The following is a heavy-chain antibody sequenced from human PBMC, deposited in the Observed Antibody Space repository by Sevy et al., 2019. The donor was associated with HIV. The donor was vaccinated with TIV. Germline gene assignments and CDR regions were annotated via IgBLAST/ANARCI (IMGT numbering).Heavy chain of an antibody. CDR2: ISGSGIT. CDR3: ARDPLLGIAREVARGGY. D-gene: IGHD2-2*03. V-gene: IGHV3-11*01. J-gene: IGHJ4*02. CDR1: GFIFSDYY. Sequence: GGSLRLSCSGSGFIFSDYYMSWIRQTPGRGLEWVSYISGSGITYYADSVEGRFTISRDNARNSRYLQMNSLRADDTAVYYCARDPLLGIAREVARGGYWGQGTLVNVSS.